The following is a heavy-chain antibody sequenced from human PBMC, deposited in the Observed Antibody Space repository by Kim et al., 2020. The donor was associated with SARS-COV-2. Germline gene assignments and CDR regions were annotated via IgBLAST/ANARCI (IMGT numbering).Heavy chain of an antibody. CDR2: IYYSGST. CDR3: ASTRVIVAAAGTFIGYYGMDI. Sequence: SETLSLTCTVSGGSISSSSYYWGWIRQPPGKGLEWIGSIYYSGSTYYNPSLKSRVTISVDTSKNQFSLKLSSVTAADTAVYYCASTRVIVAAAGTFIGYYGMDIWGQGTTVTVSS. V-gene: IGHV4-39*07. CDR1: GGSISSSSYY. J-gene: IGHJ6*02. D-gene: IGHD6-13*01.